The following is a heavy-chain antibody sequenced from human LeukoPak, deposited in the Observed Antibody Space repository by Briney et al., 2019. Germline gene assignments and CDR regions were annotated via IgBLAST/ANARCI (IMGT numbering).Heavy chain of an antibody. CDR3: AGRYYDVLSGYYQPYYYGMDV. Sequence: SETLSLTCAVHGGSFSGYYWSWIRQPPGKGLEWIGEINHSGNTNYNPSLESRVTMSIDTSKSQFSLTLRSVTAADTAVYYCAGRYYDVLSGYYQPYYYGMDVWGQGTTVTVSS. CDR2: INHSGNT. CDR1: GGSFSGYY. V-gene: IGHV4-34*01. D-gene: IGHD3-9*01. J-gene: IGHJ6*02.